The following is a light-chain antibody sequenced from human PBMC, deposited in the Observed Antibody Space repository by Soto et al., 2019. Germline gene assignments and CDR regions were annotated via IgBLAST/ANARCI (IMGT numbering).Light chain of an antibody. V-gene: IGKV1-5*01. CDR1: QNIDRW. J-gene: IGKJ1*01. CDR2: DAS. Sequence: DIQITQSPSTLAASVGDRVTITCRASQNIDRWLAWYQKKPGKAPKLLIHDASSLASWVPSRFRGSGSGTEFTLAISSLQPDHFATYFCQQYSSYPCTFGQGTKVEIK. CDR3: QQYSSYPCT.